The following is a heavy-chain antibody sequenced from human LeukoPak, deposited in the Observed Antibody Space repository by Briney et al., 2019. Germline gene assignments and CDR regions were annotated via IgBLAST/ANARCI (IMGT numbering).Heavy chain of an antibody. CDR1: GGSFSGYY. CDR3: ASINSSGRPDY. D-gene: IGHD6-19*01. Sequence: SETLSLTCAVYGGSFSGYYWSWIRQPPGKGLEWIGEINHSGSTNYNPSLKSRVTISVDTSKNQFSLKLSSVTAADTAVYYCASINSSGRPDYWGQGTLVTVSS. CDR2: INHSGST. V-gene: IGHV4-34*01. J-gene: IGHJ4*02.